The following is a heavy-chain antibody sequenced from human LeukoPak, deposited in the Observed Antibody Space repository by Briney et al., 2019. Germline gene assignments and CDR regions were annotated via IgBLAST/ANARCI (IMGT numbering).Heavy chain of an antibody. J-gene: IGHJ5*02. CDR2: IIPIFGTA. CDR1: GGTFSSYA. CDR3: ARDRYCTNGVCYNDWFDP. Sequence: SVKVSCKASGGTFSSYAISWVRQATGQGLEWMGGIIPIFGTANYAQKFQGRVTITTDESTSTAYMELSSLRSEDTAVYYCARDRYCTNGVCYNDWFDPWGQGTLVTVSS. V-gene: IGHV1-69*05. D-gene: IGHD2-8*01.